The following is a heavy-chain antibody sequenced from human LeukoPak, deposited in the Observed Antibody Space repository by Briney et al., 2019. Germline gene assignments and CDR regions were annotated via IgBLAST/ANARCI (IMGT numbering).Heavy chain of an antibody. CDR3: ARSGAIAVAGKRGTFDY. CDR1: GFTFSSYS. J-gene: IGHJ4*02. Sequence: GGSLRLSCAASGFTFSSYSMNWVRQAPGKGLEWVSSISSSSSYIYYADSVKGRFTISRDNAKNSLYLQMNSLRAEDTAVYYCARSGAIAVAGKRGTFDYWGQGTLVTVSS. V-gene: IGHV3-21*01. D-gene: IGHD6-19*01. CDR2: ISSSSSYI.